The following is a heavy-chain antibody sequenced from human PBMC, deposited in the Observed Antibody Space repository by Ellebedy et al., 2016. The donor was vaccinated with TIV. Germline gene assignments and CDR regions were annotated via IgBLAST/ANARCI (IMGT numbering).Heavy chain of an antibody. CDR3: ARDKSDYGPPCAFDI. Sequence: SETLSLXCTVSGGSISSGGYYWSWIRQHPGKGLEWIGYIYYSGSTYYNPSLKSRVTISVDTSKNQFSLKLSSVTAADTAVYYCARDKSDYGPPCAFDIWGQGTMVTVSS. J-gene: IGHJ3*02. CDR1: GGSISSGGYY. D-gene: IGHD4-17*01. V-gene: IGHV4-31*03. CDR2: IYYSGST.